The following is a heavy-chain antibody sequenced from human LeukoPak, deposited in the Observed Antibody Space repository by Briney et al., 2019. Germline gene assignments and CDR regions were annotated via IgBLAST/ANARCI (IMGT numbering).Heavy chain of an antibody. V-gene: IGHV4-59*12. CDR1: GGSISSYY. Sequence: PSETLSPTCTVSGGSISSYYWSWIRQPPGKGLEWIGYIYYSGSTNYNPSLKSRVAISVDTSKNQFSLKLSSVTATDTAVYYCARGGYSYGYDYYYWGQGTLVTVSS. J-gene: IGHJ4*02. CDR2: IYYSGST. D-gene: IGHD5-18*01. CDR3: ARGGYSYGYDYYY.